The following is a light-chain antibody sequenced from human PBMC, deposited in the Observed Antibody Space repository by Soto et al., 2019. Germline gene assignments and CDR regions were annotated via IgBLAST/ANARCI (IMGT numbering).Light chain of an antibody. Sequence: ERVLTQSPDTLSVSPGERSTLSCMAIQSISSNLAWYEQKSGQPPRLLIYDASTRATGFPARFSGSGSGTEFTLTISSLQSEDFEVYYCQQHINWPLTFGGGTKVDIK. CDR3: QQHINWPLT. CDR1: QSISSN. V-gene: IGKV3D-15*01. J-gene: IGKJ4*01. CDR2: DAS.